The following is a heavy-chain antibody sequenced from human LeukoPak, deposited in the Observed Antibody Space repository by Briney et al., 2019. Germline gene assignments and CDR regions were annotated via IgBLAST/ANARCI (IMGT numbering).Heavy chain of an antibody. J-gene: IGHJ6*03. Sequence: GGSLRLSCAASGFHFSNYGMNWVRQAPGKGLEWVANIKQDGSEKYYVDSVKGRFTISRDNAKNSLYLQMNSLRAEDTAVYYCARDLYADSYYYMDVWGKGTTVTVSS. CDR1: GFHFSNYG. CDR2: IKQDGSEK. CDR3: ARDLYADSYYYMDV. V-gene: IGHV3-7*01. D-gene: IGHD5/OR15-5a*01.